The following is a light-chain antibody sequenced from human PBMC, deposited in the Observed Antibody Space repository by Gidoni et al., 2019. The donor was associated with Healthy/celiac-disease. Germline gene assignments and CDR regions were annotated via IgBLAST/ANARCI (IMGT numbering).Light chain of an antibody. CDR3: QQRSNWPRT. V-gene: IGKV3-11*01. J-gene: IGKJ4*01. CDR2: DAS. Sequence: ESVLTQSPATLSLSPGERATLSCRASQSVSSYLAWYQQKPGQAPRLLIYDASNSATGIPARFSGSGSGTDFTLTISSLEPEDFAVYYCQQRSNWPRTFGGGTKVEIK. CDR1: QSVSSY.